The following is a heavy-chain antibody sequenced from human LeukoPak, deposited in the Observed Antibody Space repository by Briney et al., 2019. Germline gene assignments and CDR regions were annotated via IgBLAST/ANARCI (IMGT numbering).Heavy chain of an antibody. CDR3: ARTKSEPPYAQQHGLDN. D-gene: IGHD2-8*01. J-gene: IGHJ4*02. CDR1: GLTFSNYW. CDR2: ISTSGRTI. V-gene: IGHV3-11*01. Sequence: GGSLRLSCTASGLTFSNYWMTWVRQAPGKGLEWLSYISTSGRTIAYADSVKGRFTISRDNAKNSLYLQMNSLRADDTAVYYCARTKSEPPYAQQHGLDNWGQGTLVTVSS.